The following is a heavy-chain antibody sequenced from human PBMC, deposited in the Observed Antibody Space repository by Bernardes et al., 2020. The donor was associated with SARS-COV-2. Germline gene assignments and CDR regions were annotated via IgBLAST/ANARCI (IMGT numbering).Heavy chain of an antibody. CDR1: GNSFTSYW. V-gene: IGHV5-51*01. J-gene: IGHJ4*02. Sequence: GESLKISCKGSGNSFTSYWIAWVRQMPGKGLEWMGIIYLGDSDTPYSPSFRGQVTISVDKSITTAYLQWSSLKASDTAMYYCVRRGYSYSFDYWGQGTLVTVSS. D-gene: IGHD5-18*01. CDR3: VRRGYSYSFDY. CDR2: IYLGDSDT.